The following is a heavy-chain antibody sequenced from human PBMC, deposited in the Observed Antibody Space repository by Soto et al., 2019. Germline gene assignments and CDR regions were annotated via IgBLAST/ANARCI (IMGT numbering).Heavy chain of an antibody. CDR1: GFTFSSYS. D-gene: IGHD3-10*01. CDR2: FRSGGDDDTT. V-gene: IGHV3-23*01. CDR3: AKKVNSGSGSQFFDY. J-gene: IGHJ4*02. Sequence: PGGSLRLSCAASGFTFSSYSMSWVRQAPGKGLEWVSGFRSGGDDDTTYYADSVRGRFTISRDNSKNTLFLQMNSLRAEDTAIYYCAKKVNSGSGSQFFDYWGQGTLVTRLL.